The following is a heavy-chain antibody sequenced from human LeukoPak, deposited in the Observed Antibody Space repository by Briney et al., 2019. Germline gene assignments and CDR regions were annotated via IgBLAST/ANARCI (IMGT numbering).Heavy chain of an antibody. J-gene: IGHJ4*02. V-gene: IGHV1-69*13. Sequence: GASVKVSCKASGGTFSSYAISWVRQAPGQGLEWMGGIIPIFGTANYAQKFQGRVTITADESTSTAYMELSSLRSEDTAVYYCARFTSHCSGGSCYPDYWGQGTLVTVSS. CDR2: IIPIFGTA. CDR1: GGTFSSYA. D-gene: IGHD2-15*01. CDR3: ARFTSHCSGGSCYPDY.